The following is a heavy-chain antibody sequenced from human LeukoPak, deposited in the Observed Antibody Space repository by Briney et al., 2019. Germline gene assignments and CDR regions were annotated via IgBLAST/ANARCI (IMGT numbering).Heavy chain of an antibody. CDR2: MWSDGIRK. J-gene: IGHJ3*02. V-gene: IGHV3-33*01. Sequence: PGRSLSLSCATSGFPFIYYGIHWVRQAPGKGLEWVAVMWSDGIRKYYTDSVKGRFTVSRDTSKNTQYLEMSSLRVEDTAVYYCTRDADTSGHYDIFDIWGQGTMVTVSS. CDR3: TRDADTSGHYDIFDI. CDR1: GFPFIYYG. D-gene: IGHD6-19*01.